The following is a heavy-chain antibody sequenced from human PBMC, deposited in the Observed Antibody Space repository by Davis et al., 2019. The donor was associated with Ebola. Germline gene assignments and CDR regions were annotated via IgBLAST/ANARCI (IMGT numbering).Heavy chain of an antibody. CDR1: GFIFSGSA. D-gene: IGHD6-19*01. V-gene: IGHV3-73*01. J-gene: IGHJ4*02. CDR2: IRSKANSYAT. CDR3: TRQDSSGWYDY. Sequence: GGSLKISCAASGFIFSGSAMHWVRQASGKGLEWVGRIRSKANSYATAYAASVKGRFTISRDDSKNTAYLQMNSLKTEDTAVYYCTRQDSSGWYDYWGQGTLVTVSS.